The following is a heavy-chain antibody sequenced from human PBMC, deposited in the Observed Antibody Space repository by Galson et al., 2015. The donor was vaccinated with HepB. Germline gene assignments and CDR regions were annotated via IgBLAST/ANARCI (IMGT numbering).Heavy chain of an antibody. V-gene: IGHV3-7*03. CDR3: ARVDRQQLAPYYYYGMDV. Sequence: SLRLSCAASGFTFSSYWMSWVRQAPGKGLEWVANIKQDGSEKYYVDSVKGRFTISRDNAKNSLYLQMNSLRAEDTAVYYCARVDRQQLAPYYYYGMDVWGQGTTVTVSS. CDR2: IKQDGSEK. CDR1: GFTFSSYW. D-gene: IGHD6-13*01. J-gene: IGHJ6*02.